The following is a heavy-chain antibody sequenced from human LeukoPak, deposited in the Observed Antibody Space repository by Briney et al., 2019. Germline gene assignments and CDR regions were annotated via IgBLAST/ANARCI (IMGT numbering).Heavy chain of an antibody. CDR3: ARIYDQNYHYSYIMDV. V-gene: IGHV3-48*02. CDR2: ISSSSSTI. Sequence: GGSLRLSCAASGFTFSSYSMNWVRQAPGKGLEWVSYISSSSSTIYYADSVKGRFTISRDNAKNSLYLQMNSLRDEDTAAYYCARIYDQNYHYSYIMDVWGQGTTVTVSS. D-gene: IGHD2/OR15-2a*01. CDR1: GFTFSSYS. J-gene: IGHJ6*02.